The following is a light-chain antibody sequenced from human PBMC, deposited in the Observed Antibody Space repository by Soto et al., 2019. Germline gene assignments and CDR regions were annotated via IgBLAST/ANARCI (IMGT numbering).Light chain of an antibody. V-gene: IGKV3-11*01. CDR1: QSVSSY. J-gene: IGKJ3*01. CDR2: DAS. Sequence: EIVLTQSPATLSLSPGERATLSCRASQSVSSYLAWYQQKPGQAPKLLIYDASNRATGIPARFSGSGSAKDFILTISSLEDEDVAVYYCQQRRNGPPTFGPGTKLDIK. CDR3: QQRRNGPPT.